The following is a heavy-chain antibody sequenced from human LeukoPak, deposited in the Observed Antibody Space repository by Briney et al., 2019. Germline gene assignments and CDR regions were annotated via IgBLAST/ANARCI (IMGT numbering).Heavy chain of an antibody. J-gene: IGHJ3*02. CDR1: GFTVSDNY. CDR3: ARIEWERLGRAFDI. V-gene: IGHV3-53*01. Sequence: GGSLRLSCAASGFTVSDNYMAWVRQAPGKGLEWVSSIYSAGATHYAESVKGRFTISRDNSKNTLYLQMNSLRTEDMAVYYCARIEWERLGRAFDIWGQGTMVTVSS. D-gene: IGHD1-26*01. CDR2: IYSAGAT.